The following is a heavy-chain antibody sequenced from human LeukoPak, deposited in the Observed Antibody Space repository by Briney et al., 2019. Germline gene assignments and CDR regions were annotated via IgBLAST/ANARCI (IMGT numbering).Heavy chain of an antibody. V-gene: IGHV4-59*01. CDR3: ARGGMVRQLLPPDY. D-gene: IGHD3-10*01. Sequence: TSETLSLTCTVSGGSIGSYYWSWIRQPPGKGLEWIGYTYYSGSTNYNPSLKSRVTISVDTSKNQFSLKLSSVTAADTVVYYCARGGMVRQLLPPDYWGQGTLVTVSS. CDR2: TYYSGST. J-gene: IGHJ4*02. CDR1: GGSIGSYY.